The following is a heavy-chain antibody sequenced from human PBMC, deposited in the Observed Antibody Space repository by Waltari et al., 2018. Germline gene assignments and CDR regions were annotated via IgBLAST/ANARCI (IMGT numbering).Heavy chain of an antibody. J-gene: IGHJ4*02. CDR1: GFTFTTYW. V-gene: IGHV3-7*01. CDR3: ARGVSGDSGPADY. D-gene: IGHD4-17*01. Sequence: EVQLVESGGGLVQPGGSLRLSCAASGFTFTTYWMTRVRQAPGKGLEWVANLNQDGSAKFYVESVKGRFTISRDNAKNSLFLQMNSLRAEDTAVYYCARGVSGDSGPADYWGQGTLVTVSS. CDR2: LNQDGSAK.